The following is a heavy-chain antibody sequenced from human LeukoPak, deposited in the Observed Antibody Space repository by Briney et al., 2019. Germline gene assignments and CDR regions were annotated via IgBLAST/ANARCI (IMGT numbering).Heavy chain of an antibody. V-gene: IGHV3-7*01. CDR2: IKHDESKT. J-gene: IGHJ4*02. D-gene: IGHD2-21*02. CDR3: ARDASLYCAGDTCYWAFDH. Sequence: PGGSLRLSCAASGFTFSNYWMSWVRQAPGKGPEWVAYIKHDESKTYYVDSVKGRFTISRDNAKNSLFLQMNSLRAEDPAVYYCARDASLYCAGDTCYWAFDHWGQGTLVTISS. CDR1: GFTFSNYW.